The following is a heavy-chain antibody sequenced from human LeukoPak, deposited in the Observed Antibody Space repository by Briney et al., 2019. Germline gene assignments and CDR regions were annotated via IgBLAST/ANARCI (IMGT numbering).Heavy chain of an antibody. CDR3: ARGRRGRRSGEYAFDI. Sequence: ASVKVSCKASGYTFTSYDINWVRQATGQGLEWMGWMNTNSGNTGYAQKFQGRVTITRNTSISTAYMELSSLRSEDTAVYYCARGRRGRRSGEYAFDIWGQGTMVTVSS. CDR1: GYTFTSYD. D-gene: IGHD3-10*01. J-gene: IGHJ3*02. CDR2: MNTNSGNT. V-gene: IGHV1-8*03.